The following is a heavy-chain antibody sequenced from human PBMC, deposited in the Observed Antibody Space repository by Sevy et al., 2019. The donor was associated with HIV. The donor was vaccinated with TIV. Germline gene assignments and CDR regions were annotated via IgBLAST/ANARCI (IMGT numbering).Heavy chain of an antibody. Sequence: GGSLRLSCAAFGFTFTNAWMSWVRQAPGKGLEWVGRIKSKTDGGTTDYAAPVKGRFTMSRDDSKNTLYLQMNSLKTEGTAVYYCTLEGLYCSGGSCYSEGFDSWGQGTLVTVFS. D-gene: IGHD2-15*01. V-gene: IGHV3-15*01. J-gene: IGHJ4*02. CDR3: TLEGLYCSGGSCYSEGFDS. CDR1: GFTFTNAW. CDR2: IKSKTDGGTT.